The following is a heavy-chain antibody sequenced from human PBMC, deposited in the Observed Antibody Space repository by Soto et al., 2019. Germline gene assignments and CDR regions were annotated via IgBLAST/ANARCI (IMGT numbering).Heavy chain of an antibody. D-gene: IGHD5-18*01. Sequence: LRLSCAASGFTFSSYSMNWVRQAPGKGLEWVSSISSSSSYIYYADSVKGRFTISRDNAKNSLYLQMNSLRAEDTAVYYCARVPPPPTAMVTLVYYFDYWGQGTLVTVSS. CDR2: ISSSSSYI. CDR1: GFTFSSYS. J-gene: IGHJ4*02. CDR3: ARVPPPPTAMVTLVYYFDY. V-gene: IGHV3-21*01.